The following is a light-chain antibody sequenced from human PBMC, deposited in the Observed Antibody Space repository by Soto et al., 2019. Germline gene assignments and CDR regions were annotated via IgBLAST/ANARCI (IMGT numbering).Light chain of an antibody. V-gene: IGLV2-14*01. J-gene: IGLJ1*01. Sequence: ALTQPASVSGSPGQSITISCTGTSSDVGAFNYVSWYQQRPGKAPKLMIYEVSDRPSGVSNRFSGSKSGNTASLTISGLQAEDEADYYCSSYTSSTTAYVFGTGTKVTVL. CDR2: EVS. CDR3: SSYTSSTTAYV. CDR1: SSDVGAFNY.